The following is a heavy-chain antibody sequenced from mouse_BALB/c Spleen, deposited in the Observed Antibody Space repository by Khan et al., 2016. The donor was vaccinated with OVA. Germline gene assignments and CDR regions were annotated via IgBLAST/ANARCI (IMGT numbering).Heavy chain of an antibody. CDR3: ARRGYGNYWFAY. Sequence: EVQLQQSGAELVRPGALVKLSCKASGFNIKDYYMLWVKQRSEQGLEWIGWIDPENGNTIYDPKFQAKASITADTSSNTAYLQLSSLTSEDTAVYYCARRGYGNYWFAYWGQGTLVTVSA. D-gene: IGHD2-1*01. V-gene: IGHV14-1*02. J-gene: IGHJ3*01. CDR2: IDPENGNT. CDR1: GFNIKDYY.